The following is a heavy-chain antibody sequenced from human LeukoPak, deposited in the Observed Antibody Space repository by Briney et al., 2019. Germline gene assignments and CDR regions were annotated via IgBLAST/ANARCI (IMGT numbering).Heavy chain of an antibody. Sequence: SVKVSCKASGGTFSSYTISWVRQAPGQGLEWMGRIIPILGIANYAQKFQGRVTITADKSTSTAYMELSSLRSEDTAVYYCAREGGSNQALDYWGQGTLVTVSS. J-gene: IGHJ4*02. CDR1: GGTFSSYT. CDR2: IIPILGIA. V-gene: IGHV1-69*04. D-gene: IGHD5-24*01. CDR3: AREGGSNQALDY.